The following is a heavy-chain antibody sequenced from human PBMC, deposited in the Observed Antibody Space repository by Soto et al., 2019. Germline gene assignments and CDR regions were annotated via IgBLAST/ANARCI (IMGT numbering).Heavy chain of an antibody. Sequence: QVQLVQSGAEVRKPGASVTVSCRSSGDSFNDYYIHWVRQAPGQGFEWMGWINPNGGVTKYAQKFQGWVSMTRETSIRTVYMQLSRLRAYDTSVYYCARESGGATATLDYYYFYMDVWGTGTTVTVSS. V-gene: IGHV1-2*04. CDR3: ARESGGATATLDYYYFYMDV. D-gene: IGHD5-12*01. J-gene: IGHJ6*03. CDR2: INPNGGVT. CDR1: GDSFNDYY.